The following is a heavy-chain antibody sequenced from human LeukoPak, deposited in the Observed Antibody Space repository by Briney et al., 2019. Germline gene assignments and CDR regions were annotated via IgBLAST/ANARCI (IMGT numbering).Heavy chain of an antibody. Sequence: GGSLRLSCEASGFTFSDYRMHWVRQAPGKGLVWVSRVRRDGIETNYADSVKGRFTISRDNARTTLYLQMNSLRAEDTAIYYCARNFVGSDSSDFDSWGQGTVVTVSS. J-gene: IGHJ4*02. CDR1: GFTFSDYR. CDR3: ARNFVGSDSSDFDS. V-gene: IGHV3-74*01. CDR2: VRRDGIET. D-gene: IGHD1-26*01.